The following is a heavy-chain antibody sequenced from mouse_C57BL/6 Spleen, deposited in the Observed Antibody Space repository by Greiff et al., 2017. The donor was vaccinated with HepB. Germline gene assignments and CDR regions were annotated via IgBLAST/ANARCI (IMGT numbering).Heavy chain of an antibody. J-gene: IGHJ2*01. Sequence: QVQLQQPGAELVKPGASVKLSCKASGYTFTSYWMHWVKQRPGQGLEWIGMIHPNSGSTNYNEKFKSKATLTVDKSSSTAYMQLSSLTSEDSAVYYCAREGVLRSWDYWGQGTTLTVSS. CDR3: AREGVLRSWDY. CDR1: GYTFTSYW. CDR2: IHPNSGST. V-gene: IGHV1-64*01. D-gene: IGHD1-1*01.